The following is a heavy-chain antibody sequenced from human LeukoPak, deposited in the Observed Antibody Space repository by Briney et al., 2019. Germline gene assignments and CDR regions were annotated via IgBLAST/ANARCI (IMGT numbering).Heavy chain of an antibody. CDR1: GYTFSGYY. Sequence: ASVKVSCKASGYTFSGYYMHWVRQAPGQGLEWMGWINPNSGGTYYAQKFQGRVTMTRDTSISTAYMELSRLRSDDTAVYYRTKNYYDSGDYYYFDYWGQGTLVTVSS. CDR2: INPNSGGT. J-gene: IGHJ4*02. CDR3: TKNYYDSGDYYYFDY. D-gene: IGHD3-22*01. V-gene: IGHV1-2*02.